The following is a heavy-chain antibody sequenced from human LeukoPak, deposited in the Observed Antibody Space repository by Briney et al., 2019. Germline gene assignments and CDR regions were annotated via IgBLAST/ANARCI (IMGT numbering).Heavy chain of an antibody. CDR3: ARGQLRRYYFDY. V-gene: IGHV4-34*12. CDR1: GGSFSGYY. D-gene: IGHD2-2*01. Sequence: SGTLSLTSAVYGGSFSGYYWSWMRQPLGRRREWIGEIIDSGSTNHNPSLRGRVPISVDTSKNQVSLKLSSVTAADTAVYYCARGQLRRYYFDYWGQGTLVTVSS. CDR2: IIDSGST. J-gene: IGHJ4*02.